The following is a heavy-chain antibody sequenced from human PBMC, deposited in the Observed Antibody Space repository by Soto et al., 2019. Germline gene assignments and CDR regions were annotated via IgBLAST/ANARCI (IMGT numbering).Heavy chain of an antibody. Sequence: QVQLVQSGAEVKKPGASVKVSCKATGDTFTDYYIHWVRQAPGQGLEWMGTVNPSGGHTTYAQQFLGRMTMTRDTSTIALYMELTSLTSEDTSVYYCARGGHVVVVTAALGFWGQGTLVTVSS. CDR1: GDTFTDYY. D-gene: IGHD2-21*02. J-gene: IGHJ4*02. V-gene: IGHV1-46*01. CDR2: VNPSGGHT. CDR3: ARGGHVVVVTAALGF.